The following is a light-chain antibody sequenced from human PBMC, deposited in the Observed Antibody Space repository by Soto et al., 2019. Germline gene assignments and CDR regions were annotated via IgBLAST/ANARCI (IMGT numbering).Light chain of an antibody. J-gene: IGLJ3*02. CDR1: SSDVGGYNY. CDR3: TSFTSSSTWV. V-gene: IGLV2-14*03. Sequence: QSALTQPASVSGSPGQSITISCTGTSSDVGGYNYVSWFQQHPCKAPKLKIYEVSNRPSGVSNRFSGSKSGFTASLTISELQAEDEADYYCTSFTSSSTWVFGGGTQVTVL. CDR2: EVS.